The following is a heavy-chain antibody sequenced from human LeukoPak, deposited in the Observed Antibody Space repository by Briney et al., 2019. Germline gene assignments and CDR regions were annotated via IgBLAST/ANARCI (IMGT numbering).Heavy chain of an antibody. CDR1: GFTFSSYG. Sequence: GGSLRLSCAASGFTFSSYGMHWVRQAPGKGLEWVAVIWYDGSNKYYVDSVKGRFTIYRDNSKNTLYLQMNSLRAEDTAVYYCARARGPYGDYETHWGQGTLVTVSS. D-gene: IGHD4-17*01. J-gene: IGHJ4*02. V-gene: IGHV3-33*01. CDR3: ARARGPYGDYETH. CDR2: IWYDGSNK.